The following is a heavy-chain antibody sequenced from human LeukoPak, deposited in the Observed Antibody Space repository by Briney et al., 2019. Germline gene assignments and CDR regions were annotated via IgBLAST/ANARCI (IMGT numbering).Heavy chain of an antibody. V-gene: IGHV4-4*07. CDR2: IYTSGST. CDR1: GGSISSYY. CDR3: ARDRQLWRTDDAFDI. Sequence: SSETLSLTCTVSGGSISSYYWSWIRQPAGKGLEWIGRIYTSGSTNYNPSLKSRVTMSVDTSKNQFSLKLSSVTAADTAVYYCARDRQLWRTDDAFDIWGQGTMVTVSS. J-gene: IGHJ3*02. D-gene: IGHD5-18*01.